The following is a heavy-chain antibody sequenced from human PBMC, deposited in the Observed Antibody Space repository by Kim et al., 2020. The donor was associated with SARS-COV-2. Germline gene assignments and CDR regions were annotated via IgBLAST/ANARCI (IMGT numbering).Heavy chain of an antibody. D-gene: IGHD4-17*01. J-gene: IGHJ6*02. Sequence: GRFTISRHNSKNTLYLQMNSLRAEDTAVYYCAREVHDHTDPYYYYYGMDVWGQGTTVTVSS. V-gene: IGHV3-53*04. CDR3: AREVHDHTDPYYYYYGMDV.